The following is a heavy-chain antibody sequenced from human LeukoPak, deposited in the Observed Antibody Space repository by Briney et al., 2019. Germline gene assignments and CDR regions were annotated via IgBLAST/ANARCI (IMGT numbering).Heavy chain of an antibody. CDR2: IYYSGST. CDR3: ARDQKGYSYVYDYYYYGMDV. V-gene: IGHV4-59*01. Sequence: SETLSLTCTVSGGSISSYYWSWIRQPPGKGLEWIGYIYYSGSTNYNPSLKSRVTISVDTSKNQFSLKLSSVTAADTAVYYCARDQKGYSYVYDYYYYGMDVWGQGTTVTVSS. CDR1: GGSISSYY. D-gene: IGHD5-18*01. J-gene: IGHJ6*02.